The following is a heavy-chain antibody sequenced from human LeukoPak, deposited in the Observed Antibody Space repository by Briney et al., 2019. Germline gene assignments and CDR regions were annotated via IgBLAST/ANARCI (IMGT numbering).Heavy chain of an antibody. CDR1: GYTFTSSA. J-gene: IGHJ4*02. CDR3: AASAIAVAGPNFDY. D-gene: IGHD6-19*01. V-gene: IGHV1-58*02. Sequence: ASVKVSCKASGYTFTSSAMQWVRQARGQRLEWIGWIVVGSGNTNYAQKFQERVTITRDMSTSTAYMELSSLRSEDTAVYYCAASAIAVAGPNFDYWGQGTLVTVSS. CDR2: IVVGSGNT.